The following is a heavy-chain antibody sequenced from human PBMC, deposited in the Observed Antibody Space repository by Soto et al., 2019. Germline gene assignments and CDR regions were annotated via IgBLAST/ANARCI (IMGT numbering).Heavy chain of an antibody. Sequence: SLRLSCAASGFTVSSNYMSWVRQAPGKGLEWVSVIYSGGSTYYADSVKGRFTISRDNSKNTLYLQMNSLRAEDTAVYYCARESGYDILTGYSDVWGQGTTVTVSS. V-gene: IGHV3-53*01. CDR3: ARESGYDILTGYSDV. J-gene: IGHJ6*02. CDR1: GFTVSSNY. D-gene: IGHD3-9*01. CDR2: IYSGGST.